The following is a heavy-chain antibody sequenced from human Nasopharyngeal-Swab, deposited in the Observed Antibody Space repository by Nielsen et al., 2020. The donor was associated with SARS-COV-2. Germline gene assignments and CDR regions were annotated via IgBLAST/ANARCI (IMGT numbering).Heavy chain of an antibody. CDR3: ARRSQYYYDSSVHLDY. J-gene: IGHJ4*02. CDR1: GYSFSNYW. CDR2: IFPGDSET. D-gene: IGHD3-22*01. V-gene: IGHV5-51*01. Sequence: KVSCKASGYSFSNYWIGWVRQMPGKGLEWMGMIFPGDSETRYSPSFQGQVFISADKSISTAYLQWSSLKASDSAIYYCARRSQYYYDSSVHLDYWGQGTLVTVSS.